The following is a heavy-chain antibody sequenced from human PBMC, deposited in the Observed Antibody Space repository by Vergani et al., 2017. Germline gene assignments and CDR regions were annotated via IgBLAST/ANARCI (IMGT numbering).Heavy chain of an antibody. D-gene: IGHD4-11*01. J-gene: IGHJ6*03. Sequence: QVQLQQWGGGLLKLSETLSLTCVVNGGSFTSYHWTWIRQSPGGGLEWVGDIDHTGRPDYNPSLKSRLTMSVDKSRNQFSLTLNSVTATDTAIYFCARVNTETNGHLYYYYYMDVWRQGTAVTVS. CDR3: ARVNTETNGHLYYYYYMDV. V-gene: IGHV4-34*01. CDR1: GGSFTSYH. CDR2: IDHTGRP.